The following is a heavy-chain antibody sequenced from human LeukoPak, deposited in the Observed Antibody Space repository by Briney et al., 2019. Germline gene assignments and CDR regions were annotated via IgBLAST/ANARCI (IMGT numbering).Heavy chain of an antibody. CDR3: TTATRLRPFDY. Sequence: GGSLRLSCAASGFTFSSYSMNWVRQAPGKGLEWLGLIKSKTDGGTTDYAAPVKGTFTISRDDSKNTVYLQMNSLKTEDTAVYYCTTATRLRPFDYWGRGTLVTVSS. J-gene: IGHJ4*02. CDR1: GFTFSSYS. CDR2: IKSKTDGGTT. D-gene: IGHD1-1*01. V-gene: IGHV3-15*01.